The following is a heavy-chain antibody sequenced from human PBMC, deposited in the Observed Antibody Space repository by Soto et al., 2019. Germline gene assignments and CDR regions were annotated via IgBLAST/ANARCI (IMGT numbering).Heavy chain of an antibody. CDR2: IIPIFGTA. CDR1: GGTFSSYA. V-gene: IGHV1-69*06. D-gene: IGHD1-7*01. CDR3: ARELELPLGFDY. J-gene: IGHJ4*02. Sequence: SVKVSCKXSGGTFSSYAISWVRQAPGQGLEWMGGIIPIFGTANYAQKFQGRVTITADKSMSTAYMELSSLRSEDTAVYYCARELELPLGFDYWGQGTLVTV.